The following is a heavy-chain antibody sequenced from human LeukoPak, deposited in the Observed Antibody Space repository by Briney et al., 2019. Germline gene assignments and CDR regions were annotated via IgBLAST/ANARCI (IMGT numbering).Heavy chain of an antibody. V-gene: IGHV3-21*01. Sequence: PGGSLRLSCAASGFTFSSYSMNWVRQAPGKGVEWVSSISSSSSYIYYADSVKGRFTISRDNAKNSLYLQMNSLRAEDTAVYYCARIGVSAFDIWGQGTMVTVSS. J-gene: IGHJ3*02. CDR1: GFTFSSYS. CDR2: ISSSSSYI. CDR3: ARIGVSAFDI.